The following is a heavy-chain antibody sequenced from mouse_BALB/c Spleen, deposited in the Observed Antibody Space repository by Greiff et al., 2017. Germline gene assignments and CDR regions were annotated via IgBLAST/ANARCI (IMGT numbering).Heavy chain of an antibody. CDR1: GFTFSSFG. V-gene: IGHV5-17*02. J-gene: IGHJ1*01. D-gene: IGHD1-2*01. CDR2: ISSGSSTI. CDR3: ASARRRGDFDD. Sequence: DVKLVESGAGLVQPGGSRKLSCAASGFTFSSFGMHWVRQAPEKGLEWVAYISSGSSTIYYADTVKGRFTITRDNPKNTLYLQMTSLRSEDTAVYYCASARRRGDFDDWGEGTTVTVSA.